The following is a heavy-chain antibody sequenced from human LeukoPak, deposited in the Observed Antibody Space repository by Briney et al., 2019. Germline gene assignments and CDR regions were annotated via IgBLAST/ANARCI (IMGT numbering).Heavy chain of an antibody. CDR3: ARDDRYCSGGSCSILSPGEYQIGI. CDR1: GYTFTSYY. CDR2: INPSGGST. J-gene: IGHJ3*02. Sequence: ASVKVSCKASGYTFTSYYMHWVRQAPGQGLEWMGIINPSGGSTSYAQKFQGRVTMTRDTSTSTVYMELSSLRSEDTAMYYCARDDRYCSGGSCSILSPGEYQIGIWGQGTMVTVSS. V-gene: IGHV1-46*01. D-gene: IGHD2-15*01.